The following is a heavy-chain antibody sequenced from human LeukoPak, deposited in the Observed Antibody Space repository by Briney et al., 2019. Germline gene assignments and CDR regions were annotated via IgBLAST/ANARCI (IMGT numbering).Heavy chain of an antibody. CDR3: ASIRGTLGY. V-gene: IGHV3-72*01. CDR1: GFTFSDHF. Sequence: GGSLRLSCAASGFTFSDHFMDWVRQAPGKGLEWVGRIKNKANSYITQYAASMEGRFTISIDDSKNSLYLQMSSLKTEDTAMYYCASIRGTLGYWGQGTVVTVSS. J-gene: IGHJ4*02. CDR2: IKNKANSYIT. D-gene: IGHD1-26*01.